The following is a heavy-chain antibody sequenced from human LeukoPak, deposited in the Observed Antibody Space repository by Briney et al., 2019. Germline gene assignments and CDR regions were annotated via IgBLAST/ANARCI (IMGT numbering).Heavy chain of an antibody. CDR1: EGTFTSYA. Sequence: ASVKLSCKASEGTFTSYAISWVRQAPGQGLEWMGGIIPIFGTANYAQKFQGRVTITADESTSTAYMELSSLRSEDTAVYYCARDTRPFAGFDPWGQGTLVTVSS. D-gene: IGHD3-3*02. CDR3: ARDTRPFAGFDP. J-gene: IGHJ5*02. V-gene: IGHV1-69*13. CDR2: IIPIFGTA.